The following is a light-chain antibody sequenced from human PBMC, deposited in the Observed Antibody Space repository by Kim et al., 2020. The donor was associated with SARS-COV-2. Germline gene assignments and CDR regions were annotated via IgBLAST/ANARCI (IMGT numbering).Light chain of an antibody. Sequence: SDELTQPPSVSVSPGQTASITCSGDKLGDKYACWYQQKPGQSPVLVIYQDSKRPSGIPERFSGSNSGNTATLTISGTQAMDEADYYCQAWDSSPYVVFGGGTQLTVL. V-gene: IGLV3-1*01. CDR1: KLGDKY. CDR2: QDS. CDR3: QAWDSSPYVV. J-gene: IGLJ2*01.